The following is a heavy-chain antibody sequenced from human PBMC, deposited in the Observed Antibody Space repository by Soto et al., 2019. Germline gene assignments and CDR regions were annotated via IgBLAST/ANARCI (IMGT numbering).Heavy chain of an antibody. Sequence: QVQLVQSGAEVKKPGASVKVSCKASGYTFTSYAMHWVRQAPGQRLEWMGWINAGNGNTKYSQKFQGRVTITRDTSASTAYMELSSLRCEDTAVYYCARDYLYSHFDYWGQGTLVTVSS. CDR3: ARDYLYSHFDY. J-gene: IGHJ4*02. D-gene: IGHD6-13*01. CDR2: INAGNGNT. V-gene: IGHV1-3*01. CDR1: GYTFTSYA.